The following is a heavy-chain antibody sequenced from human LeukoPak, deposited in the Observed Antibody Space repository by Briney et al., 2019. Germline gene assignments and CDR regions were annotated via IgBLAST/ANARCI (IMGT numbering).Heavy chain of an antibody. CDR3: ARHPHHCSSTSCEGGYYCMDV. J-gene: IGHJ6*03. Sequence: GTSVKVSCKASGGTFSSYAISWVRQAPGQGLEWMGGIIPIFGTANYAQKFQGRVTNTADESTSTAYMELSSLRSEDTAVYYRARHPHHCSSTSCEGGYYCMDVWGKGTTVTVSS. CDR2: IIPIFGTA. D-gene: IGHD2-2*01. V-gene: IGHV1-69*13. CDR1: GGTFSSYA.